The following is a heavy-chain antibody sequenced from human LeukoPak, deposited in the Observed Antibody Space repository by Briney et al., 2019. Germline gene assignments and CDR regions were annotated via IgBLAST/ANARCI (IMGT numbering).Heavy chain of an antibody. CDR3: ARLYYYDSSGLDY. CDR2: IWYDGSNK. Sequence: GMSLRLSCGASGIMFSDYGMHWVRQAPGKGLEWVAVIWYDGSNKYYADSVKGRFTISRDNSKSTLYLQMNSLRAEDTAVYYCARLYYYDSSGLDYWGQGTLVTVSS. D-gene: IGHD3-22*01. J-gene: IGHJ4*02. V-gene: IGHV3-33*01. CDR1: GIMFSDYG.